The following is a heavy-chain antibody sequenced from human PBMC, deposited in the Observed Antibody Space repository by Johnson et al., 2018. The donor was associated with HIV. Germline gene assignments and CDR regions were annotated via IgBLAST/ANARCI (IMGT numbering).Heavy chain of an antibody. CDR3: ATSTASDALDI. V-gene: IGHV3-NL1*01. D-gene: IGHD1-1*01. J-gene: IGHJ3*02. Sequence: QVQLVESGGGVVQPGRSLRLSCAASGFTFSNYAMHWVRQAPGKGLEWVSGINWNGDSTGYADSVKGRFTISRDNSKNTLYLQMNSLRAEDTAVYYCATSTASDALDIWGQGTMVTVSS. CDR1: GFTFSNYA. CDR2: INWNGDST.